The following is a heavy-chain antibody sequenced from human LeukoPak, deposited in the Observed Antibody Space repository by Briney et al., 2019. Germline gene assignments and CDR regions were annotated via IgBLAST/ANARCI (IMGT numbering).Heavy chain of an antibody. CDR2: IDSDGSRI. J-gene: IGHJ6*03. CDR3: ARDSQWLPPKNYYYYYMDV. D-gene: IGHD6-19*01. V-gene: IGHV3-74*03. CDR1: GFTFSTSW. Sequence: GGSLRLSCEGSGFTFSTSWMHWVRQAPGKGLVWVSRIDSDGSRITYADSVKGRFTISRDNSKNTLYLQMNSLRAEDTAVYYCARDSQWLPPKNYYYYYMDVWAKGPRSPSP.